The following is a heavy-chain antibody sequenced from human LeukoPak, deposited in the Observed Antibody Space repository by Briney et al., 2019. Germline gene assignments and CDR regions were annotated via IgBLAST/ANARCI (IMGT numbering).Heavy chain of an antibody. CDR3: ARHKEGPAATVVDP. D-gene: IGHD2-2*01. CDR2: IYYSGST. Sequence: SETLSLTCTVSGGSISSSSYYWGWIRQPPGKGLEWIGSIYYSGSTYYNPSLKSRVTISVDTSKNQFSLKLSSVTAADTAVYYCARHKEGPAATVVDPWGQGTLVTVSS. CDR1: GGSISSSSYY. J-gene: IGHJ5*02. V-gene: IGHV4-39*01.